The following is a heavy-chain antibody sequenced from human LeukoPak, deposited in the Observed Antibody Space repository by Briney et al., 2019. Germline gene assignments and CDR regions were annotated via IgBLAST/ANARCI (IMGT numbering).Heavy chain of an antibody. CDR1: GLTFSDYC. J-gene: IGHJ1*01. CDR2: ISYSGNTV. Sequence: GGSLRLSCAASGLTFSDYCMSWIRQAPGKGLEWLSYISYSGNTVYYADSVKGRFTVSRDNAKNSLFLQMKSLRAEDTAVYYCASGGYSSSWYEGYFQHWGQGTLVTVAS. V-gene: IGHV3-11*04. D-gene: IGHD6-13*01. CDR3: ASGGYSSSWYEGYFQH.